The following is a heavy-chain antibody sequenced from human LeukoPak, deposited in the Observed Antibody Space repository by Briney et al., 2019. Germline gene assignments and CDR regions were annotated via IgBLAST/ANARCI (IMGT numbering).Heavy chain of an antibody. CDR2: IIPIFGTA. CDR3: ARSIPLDYYDSSGYSL. CDR1: GGTFSSYA. J-gene: IGHJ4*02. Sequence: SVKVSCKASGGTFSSYAISWVRQAPGQGLEWMGGIIPIFGTANYAQKFQGRVTITADESTSTAYMELSSLRSEDTAVYYCARSIPLDYYDSSGYSLWGQGTLVTVSS. V-gene: IGHV1-69*13. D-gene: IGHD3-22*01.